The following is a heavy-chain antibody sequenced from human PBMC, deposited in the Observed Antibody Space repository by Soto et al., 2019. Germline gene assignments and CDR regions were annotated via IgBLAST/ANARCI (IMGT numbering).Heavy chain of an antibody. CDR1: GGSISSSHW. CDR3: ARGSVATTLYYFDY. D-gene: IGHD5-12*01. J-gene: IGHJ4*02. Sequence: SETLSLTCAVSGGSISSSHWWSWVRQPPGKGLEWIGEIYHSGSTNYNPSLKSRVTISVDKSKNQFSLKLSSVTAADTAVYYCARGSVATTLYYFDYWGQGTLVTVSS. V-gene: IGHV4-4*02. CDR2: IYHSGST.